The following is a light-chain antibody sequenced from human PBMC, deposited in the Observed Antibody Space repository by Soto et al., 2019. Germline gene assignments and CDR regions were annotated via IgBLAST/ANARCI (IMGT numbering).Light chain of an antibody. CDR1: SSDVGGYNF. V-gene: IGLV2-14*01. CDR2: EVS. J-gene: IGLJ1*01. CDR3: SSYTSSSTPYV. Sequence: QSVLTQPASVSGSPGQSITISCTGTSSDVGGYNFVSWCQQHPGKAPKLMIYEVSNRPSGVSNRFSGSKSGNTASLTISGLQAEDEADYYCSSYTSSSTPYVFGTGTKVTVL.